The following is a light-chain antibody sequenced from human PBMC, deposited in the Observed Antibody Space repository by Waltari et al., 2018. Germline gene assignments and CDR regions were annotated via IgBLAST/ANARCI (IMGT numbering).Light chain of an antibody. CDR3: QQRSNGLT. J-gene: IGKJ4*01. Sequence: EIVLTQSPATLSLSTGERAPLSCRASQSVSVYLAWYQQKPGQAPRLLIFDASSRATGIPARFSGSGSGTDFTLTISSLEPEDFAVYYCQQRSNGLTFGGGTRVEIK. V-gene: IGKV3-11*01. CDR1: QSVSVY. CDR2: DAS.